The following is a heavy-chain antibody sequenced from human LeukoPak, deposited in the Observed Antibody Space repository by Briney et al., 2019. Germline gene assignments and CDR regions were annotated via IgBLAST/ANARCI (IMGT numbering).Heavy chain of an antibody. Sequence: SETLPLTCTVSGGSISSYYWSWIRQPAGKGLEWIGRIYTTGNANYNPSLKSRVTMSIDTPKKQFSLNLSSVTAADTAVYYCARGKYYYDSNSSYRYFDPWGQGTLVTVSS. CDR1: GGSISSYY. J-gene: IGHJ5*02. D-gene: IGHD3-22*01. V-gene: IGHV4-4*07. CDR3: ARGKYYYDSNSSYRYFDP. CDR2: IYTTGNA.